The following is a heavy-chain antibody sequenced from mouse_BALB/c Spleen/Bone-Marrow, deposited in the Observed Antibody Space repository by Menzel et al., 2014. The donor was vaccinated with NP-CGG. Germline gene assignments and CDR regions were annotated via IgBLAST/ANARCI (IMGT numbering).Heavy chain of an antibody. D-gene: IGHD2-12*01. Sequence: VQLQQSGPGLVLPSQSLSITCTVSGFSLTSYGVHWVRQSPGKGLEWLGVIWSGGSTDYNAAFMSRLSISKDNSKSQVFLKMNSLQGNDTAIYYCARNPIRRDAMDYWGQGTSVTVSS. CDR3: ARNPIRRDAMDY. CDR2: IWSGGST. V-gene: IGHV2-2*02. CDR1: GFSLTSYG. J-gene: IGHJ4*01.